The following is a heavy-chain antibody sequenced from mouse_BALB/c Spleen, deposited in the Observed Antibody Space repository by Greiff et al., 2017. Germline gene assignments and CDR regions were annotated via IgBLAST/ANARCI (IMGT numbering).Heavy chain of an antibody. D-gene: IGHD2-10*02. CDR1: GFNIKDTY. J-gene: IGHJ2*01. CDR3: ARGVWYGNYVGY. V-gene: IGHV14-3*02. Sequence: EVQLQQSGAELVKPGASVKLSCTASGFNIKDTYMHWVKQRPEQGLEWIGRIDPANGNTKYDPKFQGKATITADTSSNTAYLQLSSLTSEDTAVYYCARGVWYGNYVGYWGQGTTLTVSS. CDR2: IDPANGNT.